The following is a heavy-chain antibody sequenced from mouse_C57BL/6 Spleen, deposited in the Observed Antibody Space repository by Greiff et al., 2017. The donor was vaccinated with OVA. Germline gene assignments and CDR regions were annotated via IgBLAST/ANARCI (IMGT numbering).Heavy chain of an antibody. J-gene: IGHJ2*01. Sequence: QVQLQQPGAELVRPGSSVKLSCKASGYTFTSYWMDWVKQRPGQGLEWIGNIYPSDSETHYNQKFKDKATLTVDKSSSTAYMQLSSLISEDSAVYYCARVGDGNSFDYWGQGTTLTVSS. CDR3: ARVGDGNSFDY. CDR1: GYTFTSYW. D-gene: IGHD2-1*01. CDR2: IYPSDSET. V-gene: IGHV1-61*01.